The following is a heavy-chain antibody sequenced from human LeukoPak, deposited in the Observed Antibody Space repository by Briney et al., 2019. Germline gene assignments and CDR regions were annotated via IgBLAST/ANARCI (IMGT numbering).Heavy chain of an antibody. D-gene: IGHD6-19*01. Sequence: GGSLRLSCAASGSTFSSYGMHWVRQAPGKGLEWVAFIRYDGSNKYYADSVKGRFTISRDNSKNTLYLQMNSLRADDTAVYYCAKVSGNSYYYFDYWGQGTLVTVSS. J-gene: IGHJ4*02. CDR1: GSTFSSYG. V-gene: IGHV3-30*02. CDR3: AKVSGNSYYYFDY. CDR2: IRYDGSNK.